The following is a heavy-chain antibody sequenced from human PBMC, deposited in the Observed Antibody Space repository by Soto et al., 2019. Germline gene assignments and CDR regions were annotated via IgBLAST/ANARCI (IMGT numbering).Heavy chain of an antibody. Sequence: PGGSVRLSXAASGFTFSSYSMNWVRQAPGKGLEWVSSISSSSSYIYYADSVKGRFTISRDNAKDSLYLQMNSLRAEDTAVYYCAREIPSLYDSSGHYRIVEAFDIWGQGTMVTVSS. J-gene: IGHJ3*02. D-gene: IGHD3-22*01. CDR2: ISSSSSYI. CDR1: GFTFSSYS. V-gene: IGHV3-21*01. CDR3: AREIPSLYDSSGHYRIVEAFDI.